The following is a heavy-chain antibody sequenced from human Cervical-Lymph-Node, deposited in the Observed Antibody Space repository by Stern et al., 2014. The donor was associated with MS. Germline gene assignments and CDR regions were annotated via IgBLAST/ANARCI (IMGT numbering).Heavy chain of an antibody. CDR2: ITPLFDAT. Sequence: VQLVESGAEVKKPGSSVKVSCQTSGGTFSTFAIGWVRQAPGQGLEWMGGITPLFDATNYAQKFQGRLTITADESTRTAYMDLSSLRPDDTAMYYCARGDSEAPIYYFDYWGQGTLVTVSS. CDR3: ARGDSEAPIYYFDY. J-gene: IGHJ4*02. CDR1: GGTFSTFA. V-gene: IGHV1-69*01. D-gene: IGHD2-21*01.